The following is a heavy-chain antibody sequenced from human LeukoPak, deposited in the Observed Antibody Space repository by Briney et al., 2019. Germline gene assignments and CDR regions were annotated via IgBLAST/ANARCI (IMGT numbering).Heavy chain of an antibody. CDR3: ASLIFWDGYIDY. Sequence: VASVKVSCKASGGTFSSYAISWVRQAPGQGLEWMGGIIPIFGTANYAQKFQGRVTITADKSTSTAYMELSSLRSEDTAVYYCASLIFWDGYIDYWGQGTLVTVSS. CDR1: GGTFSSYA. V-gene: IGHV1-69*06. CDR2: IIPIFGTA. D-gene: IGHD3-9*01. J-gene: IGHJ4*02.